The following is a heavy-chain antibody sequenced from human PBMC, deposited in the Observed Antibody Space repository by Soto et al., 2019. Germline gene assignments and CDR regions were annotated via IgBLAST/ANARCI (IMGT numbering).Heavy chain of an antibody. Sequence: QVQLVESGGGVVQPGRSLRLSCAASGFTFSSYAMHWVRQAPGKGLEWVVVISYDGSNKYYADSVKGRFTISRDNSKNTLYLQMNSLRAEDTAVYYCARGCRRTGTPRPYYYYGMDVWGQGTTVTVSS. D-gene: IGHD1-7*01. CDR1: GFTFSSYA. CDR2: ISYDGSNK. CDR3: ARGCRRTGTPRPYYYYGMDV. V-gene: IGHV3-30-3*01. J-gene: IGHJ6*02.